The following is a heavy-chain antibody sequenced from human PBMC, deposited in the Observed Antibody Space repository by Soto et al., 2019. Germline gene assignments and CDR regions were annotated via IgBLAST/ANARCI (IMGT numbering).Heavy chain of an antibody. CDR1: GGTFSSYA. D-gene: IGHD4-4*01. V-gene: IGHV1-69*13. Sequence: SVKVSCKASGGTFSSYAISWVRQAPGQGLEWMGGIIPIFGTANYAQKFQGRVTITADESTSTAYMELSSLRSEDTAVYYCATRNDYSNQPHLYYYGMDVWGQGTTVTVSS. J-gene: IGHJ6*02. CDR2: IIPIFGTA. CDR3: ATRNDYSNQPHLYYYGMDV.